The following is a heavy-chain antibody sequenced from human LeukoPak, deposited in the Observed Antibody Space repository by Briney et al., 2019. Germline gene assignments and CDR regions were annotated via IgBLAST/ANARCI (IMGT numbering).Heavy chain of an antibody. CDR3: ARVWRSGSYHSY. CDR1: GFTFSSYW. CDR2: INSDGSST. D-gene: IGHD3-10*01. V-gene: IGHV3-74*01. J-gene: IGHJ4*02. Sequence: GGSLRLSCAASGFTFSSYWMHWVRQAPGKGLVWVSRINSDGSSTSYADSVKGRFTISRDNAKNTLYLQMSSLRAEDTAVYYCARVWRSGSYHSYWGQGTLVTVSS.